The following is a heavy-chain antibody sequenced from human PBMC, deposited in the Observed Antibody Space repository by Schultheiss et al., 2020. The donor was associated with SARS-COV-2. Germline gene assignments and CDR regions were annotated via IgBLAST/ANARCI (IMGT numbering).Heavy chain of an antibody. CDR1: GGSFSGYY. V-gene: IGHV4-34*01. Sequence: GSLRLSCTVSGGSFSGYYWSWIRQPPGKGLEWIGEINHSGSTNYNPSLKSRVTISVDTSKNQFSLKLSSVTAADTAVYYCARDGSRWFDPWGQGTLVTVSS. CDR3: ARDGSRWFDP. J-gene: IGHJ5*02. CDR2: INHSGST.